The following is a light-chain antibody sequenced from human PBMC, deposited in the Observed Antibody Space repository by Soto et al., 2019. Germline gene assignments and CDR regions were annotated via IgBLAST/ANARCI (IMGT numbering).Light chain of an antibody. CDR2: GAS. V-gene: IGKV3-15*01. J-gene: IGKJ1*01. Sequence: EIVLTQSPVTLSVSPGERATLSCRASQSVSNNLAWYQQKPDQAPRLLIHGASTRATGIPARFSGSGSGTEFTLTISSLQSEDFAIYYCQRQSNWPRTFGQGTKVDIK. CDR3: QRQSNWPRT. CDR1: QSVSNN.